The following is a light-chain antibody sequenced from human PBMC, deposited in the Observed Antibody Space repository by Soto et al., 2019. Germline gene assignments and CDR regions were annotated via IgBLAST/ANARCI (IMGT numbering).Light chain of an antibody. CDR1: QSISSW. J-gene: IGKJ5*01. CDR2: DAS. V-gene: IGKV1-5*01. Sequence: DIPMTQSPSTLSASVGDRVTITCRASQSISSWLAWYQQKPGKAPKLLIYDASSLESGVPSRFSGSGSGTEFTLTISSLQPDDFATYYCQQYISYPFTFGQGTRLEIK. CDR3: QQYISYPFT.